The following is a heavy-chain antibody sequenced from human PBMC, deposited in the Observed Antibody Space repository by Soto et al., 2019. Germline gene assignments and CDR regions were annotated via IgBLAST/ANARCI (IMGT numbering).Heavy chain of an antibody. CDR3: ARDLSYSSGH. D-gene: IGHD3-10*01. J-gene: IGHJ4*02. CDR2: IYHSGST. CDR1: GGSISSVNW. V-gene: IGHV4-4*02. Sequence: QVQLQESGPGLVKPSGTLSLTCAVSGGSISSVNWWSWVRQPPRKGLEWIGEIYHSGSTNYNPSRXSGAXIXLDKSKNQFSLKLSSVTAADTAVYYCARDLSYSSGHWGQGTLVTVSS.